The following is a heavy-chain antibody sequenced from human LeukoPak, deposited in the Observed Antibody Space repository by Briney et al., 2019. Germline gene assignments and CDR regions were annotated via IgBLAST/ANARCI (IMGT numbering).Heavy chain of an antibody. CDR2: IYNSGST. CDR1: GGSISSGGYY. CDR3: ARGYCTNGVCSSDYFDY. J-gene: IGHJ4*02. V-gene: IGHV4-31*03. Sequence: SQTLSLTCTVSGGSISSGGYYWNWIRQHPGKGLEWLGYIYNSGSTYYNPSLESRSTTSVDTSKNQFALKLSSVTAADTAVYYCARGYCTNGVCSSDYFDYWGQGTLVTVSS. D-gene: IGHD2-8*01.